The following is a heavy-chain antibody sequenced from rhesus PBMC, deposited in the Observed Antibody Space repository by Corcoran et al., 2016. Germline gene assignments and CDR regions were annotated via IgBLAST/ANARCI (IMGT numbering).Heavy chain of an antibody. CDR3: AREEHSCSWFVGAFDF. D-gene: IGHD6-25*01. J-gene: IGHJ3*01. V-gene: IGHV4-160*01. Sequence: QVQLQESGPGLVKPSETLSLTCAVSGRSISSNYWSWIRQPPGKGLEWIGYIYGSSGSTSNNPSLKSRVTISTDTSRNQFSLELSSVTAADTAVYYCAREEHSCSWFVGAFDFWGQGLRVTVSS. CDR2: IYGSSGST. CDR1: GRSISSNY.